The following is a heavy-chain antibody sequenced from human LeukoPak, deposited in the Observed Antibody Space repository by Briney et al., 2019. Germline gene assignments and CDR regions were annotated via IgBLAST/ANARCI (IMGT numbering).Heavy chain of an antibody. D-gene: IGHD5-24*01. V-gene: IGHV3-11*05. Sequence: GGSLRLSCAASGFTFSDYYMSWISQAPGKWMEWVSYISSSSRYTNYADSVKGRFTISRDNAKNSLYLQMNSLRAEDTAVYYCAREEMATPHDAFDIWGQGTMVTVSS. CDR2: ISSSSRYT. CDR3: AREEMATPHDAFDI. CDR1: GFTFSDYY. J-gene: IGHJ3*02.